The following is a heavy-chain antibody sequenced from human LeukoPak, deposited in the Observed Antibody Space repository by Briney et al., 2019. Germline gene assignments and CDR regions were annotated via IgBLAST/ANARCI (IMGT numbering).Heavy chain of an antibody. CDR3: ARDGWDRSSQTFDY. CDR2: ISYSGDT. Sequence: PSETLSLTCTVSGGSISTFYWSWIRQPPGKGLEWIAYISYSGDTNYNPSLRSRVTISVDTSKNQFSLKLTSVTATDTAVYYCARDGWDRSSQTFDYWGQGTLVTVSS. J-gene: IGHJ4*02. CDR1: GGSISTFY. V-gene: IGHV4-59*12. D-gene: IGHD6-13*01.